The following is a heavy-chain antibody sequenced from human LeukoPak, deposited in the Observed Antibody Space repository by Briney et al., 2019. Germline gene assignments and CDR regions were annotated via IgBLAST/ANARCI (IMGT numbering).Heavy chain of an antibody. CDR1: GYSFTSYW. D-gene: IGHD3-22*01. V-gene: IGHV5-10-1*01. CDR2: IDPSDSYT. CDR3: ARHVKANKNYYDSSGYSDY. J-gene: IGHJ4*02. Sequence: GESLKISCKGSGYSFTSYWINRVRQMPGKGLEWMGRIDPSDSYTNYSPSFQGHVTISADKSISTAYLQWSSLKASDTAMYYCARHVKANKNYYDSSGYSDYWGQGTLVTVSS.